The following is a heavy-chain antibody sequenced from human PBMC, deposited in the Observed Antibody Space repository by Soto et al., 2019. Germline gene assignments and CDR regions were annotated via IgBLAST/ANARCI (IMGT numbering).Heavy chain of an antibody. D-gene: IGHD2-2*01. Sequence: ASVKVSCKASGGTFSSYAISWVRQAPGQGLEWMGGIIPIFGTANYAQKFQGRVTITADESTSTAYMELSSLRSEDTAVYYCARAGQGVPAAPYYYYCGMDVWGQGTTVTVSS. CDR1: GGTFSSYA. J-gene: IGHJ6*02. V-gene: IGHV1-69*13. CDR3: ARAGQGVPAAPYYYYCGMDV. CDR2: IIPIFGTA.